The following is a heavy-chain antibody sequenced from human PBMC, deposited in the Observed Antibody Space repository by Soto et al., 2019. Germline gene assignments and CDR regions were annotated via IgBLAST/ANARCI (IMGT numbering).Heavy chain of an antibody. CDR1: GYTFTSYY. Sequence: ASVKVSCKASGYTFTSYYMHWVRQAPGQGLEWMGIINPSGGSTSYAQKFQGRVTMTRDTSTSTVYMELSSLRSEDTAVYYCAREKGMKDGDYGVWFDYYYYMDVWGKGTTVTVSS. CDR3: AREKGMKDGDYGVWFDYYYYMDV. CDR2: INPSGGST. J-gene: IGHJ6*03. V-gene: IGHV1-46*03. D-gene: IGHD4-17*01.